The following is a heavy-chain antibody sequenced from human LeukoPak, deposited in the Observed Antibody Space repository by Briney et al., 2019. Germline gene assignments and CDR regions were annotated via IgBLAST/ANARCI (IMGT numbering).Heavy chain of an antibody. CDR2: IHNSGST. V-gene: IGHV4-59*02. CDR1: GGSVSSYY. Sequence: SETLSLTCTVSGGSVSSYYWSWIRQPPGEGLEWIAYIHNSGSTNYNLSLKTRVTISVDTSKNQFSLKLSSVTAADTAVYYCVRDWEGLNFDIWGQGTMVTVSS. CDR3: VRDWEGLNFDI. J-gene: IGHJ3*02. D-gene: IGHD1-26*01.